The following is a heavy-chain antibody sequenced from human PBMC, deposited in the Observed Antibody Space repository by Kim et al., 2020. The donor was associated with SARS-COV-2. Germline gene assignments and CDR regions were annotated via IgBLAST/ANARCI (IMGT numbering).Heavy chain of an antibody. V-gene: IGHV4-30-4*02. CDR1: GGSISSGAYY. CDR2: IYSSGST. J-gene: IGHJ4*03. CDR3: SSVIRGDYGDY. Sequence: SETLSLTCTVSGGSISSGAYYWSWIRQPPGKGLEWRGYIYSSGSTSCNPSLKRRVTILAETSKNKFSLQVTYMIESDNTADYYSSVIRGDYGDY. D-gene: IGHD4-17*01.